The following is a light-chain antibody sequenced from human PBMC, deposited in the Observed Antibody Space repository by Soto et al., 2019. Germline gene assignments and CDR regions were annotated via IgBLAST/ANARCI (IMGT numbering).Light chain of an antibody. Sequence: EIVLTQSPATLSLSPGERATLSCRASQSVSSYLAWYQQRPGQAPRLLIYDASNRTTAIPARFSGSGSGKDFTPTISSREPEDVAVYYCQQRSNWARTFGQGTRVEI. CDR1: QSVSSY. J-gene: IGKJ1*01. CDR2: DAS. V-gene: IGKV3-11*01. CDR3: QQRSNWART.